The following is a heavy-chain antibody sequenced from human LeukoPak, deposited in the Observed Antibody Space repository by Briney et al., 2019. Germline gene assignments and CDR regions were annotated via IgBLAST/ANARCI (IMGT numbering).Heavy chain of an antibody. CDR1: GFTFSSYS. V-gene: IGHV3-21*01. CDR3: ARGKYGDQYYFDY. J-gene: IGHJ4*02. CDR2: ISSSSSYI. D-gene: IGHD4-17*01. Sequence: GGSLRLSCAASGFTFSSYSMNWVRQAPGKGLEWASSISSSSSYIYYADSVKGRFTISRDNAKNSLYLQMNSLRAEDTAVYYCARGKYGDQYYFDYWGQGTLVTVSS.